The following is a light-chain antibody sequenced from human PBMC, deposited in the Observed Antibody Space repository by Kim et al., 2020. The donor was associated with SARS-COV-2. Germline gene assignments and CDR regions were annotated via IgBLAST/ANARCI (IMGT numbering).Light chain of an antibody. CDR3: QQSYTTPRGT. V-gene: IGKV1-39*01. Sequence: ASVGDRVTITCRASQSISSFLNWYQQKPGEAPKLLIYAASGLQSGVPSRFSGSGSGTDFTLTISSLQPEDFATYYCQQSYTTPRGTFGQGTKLEIK. J-gene: IGKJ2*02. CDR1: QSISSF. CDR2: AAS.